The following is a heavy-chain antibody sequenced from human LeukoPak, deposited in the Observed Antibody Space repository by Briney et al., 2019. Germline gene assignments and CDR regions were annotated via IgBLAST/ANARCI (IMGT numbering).Heavy chain of an antibody. J-gene: IGHJ4*02. CDR1: GFTFSRYA. D-gene: IGHD3-9*01. Sequence: GGSLRLSCAASGFTFSRYAMSWVRQAPGKGLEWVSSLGDGGNNPYYADSVKGRFTISRDNSKNSLYLQMNSLRAEDTAVYYCARDAPNTYYDILTGSHRGNFDYWGQGTLVTVSS. V-gene: IGHV3-23*01. CDR3: ARDAPNTYYDILTGSHRGNFDY. CDR2: LGDGGNNP.